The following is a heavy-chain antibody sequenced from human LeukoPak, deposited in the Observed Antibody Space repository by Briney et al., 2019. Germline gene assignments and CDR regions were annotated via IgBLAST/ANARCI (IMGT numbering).Heavy chain of an antibody. Sequence: GGSLRLSCAASGFTFSSYAMSWVRQAPGKGLEWVSDISSSGGTTYYADSVKGRFTISRDNSKNILYLQMNSLRAEDTAVYYCAKGANVAVADYYYYYYMDVWGKGTTVTISS. D-gene: IGHD6-19*01. CDR3: AKGANVAVADYYYYYYMDV. V-gene: IGHV3-23*01. CDR2: ISSSGGTT. J-gene: IGHJ6*03. CDR1: GFTFSSYA.